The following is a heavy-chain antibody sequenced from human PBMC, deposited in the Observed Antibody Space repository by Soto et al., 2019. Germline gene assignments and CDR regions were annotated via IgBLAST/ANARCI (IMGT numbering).Heavy chain of an antibody. D-gene: IGHD3-9*01. Sequence: QVQLVQSGAEVKKPGSSVKVSCKASGGTFSSYAISWVRQAPGQGLEWMGGIIPIFGTANYAQKFQGRVTITADESTSTAYMELSSLRSEDTAVYYCARDQQRYYDILTGYYPRDYYYYGMDVWGQGTTVTVSS. CDR1: GGTFSSYA. V-gene: IGHV1-69*01. CDR3: ARDQQRYYDILTGYYPRDYYYYGMDV. CDR2: IIPIFGTA. J-gene: IGHJ6*02.